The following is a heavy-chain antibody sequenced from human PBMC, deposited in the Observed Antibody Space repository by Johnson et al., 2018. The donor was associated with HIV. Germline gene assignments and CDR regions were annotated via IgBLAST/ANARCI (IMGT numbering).Heavy chain of an antibody. CDR3: AKDRQFLEWYDAFDI. Sequence: QVQLVESGGGVVQPGGSLRLSCAASGFTFSSYGMHWVRQASGQRLEWVAFIRYDGSNKYYADSVKGRFTISRDNSKNTLYLQMNSLRAEDTAVYYCAKDRQFLEWYDAFDIWGQGTMVTVSS. CDR2: IRYDGSNK. CDR1: GFTFSSYG. V-gene: IGHV3-30*02. J-gene: IGHJ3*02. D-gene: IGHD3-3*01.